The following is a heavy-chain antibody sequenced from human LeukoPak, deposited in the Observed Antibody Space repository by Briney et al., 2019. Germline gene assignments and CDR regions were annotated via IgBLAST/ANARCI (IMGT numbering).Heavy chain of an antibody. CDR3: ARTIYYYESTSYFSDAFDV. CDR1: GFTLSGHS. CDR2: ISPTSAYI. J-gene: IGHJ3*01. Sequence: GGSLRLSCAATGFTLSGHSMNWVRQAPGKGLDWVSSISPTSAYIYYQDSVKGRFTISRDDAKNSLYLEMDSLRAEDTAVYYCARTIYYYESTSYFSDAFDVWAKGQWSLSLQ. D-gene: IGHD3-22*01. V-gene: IGHV3-21*01.